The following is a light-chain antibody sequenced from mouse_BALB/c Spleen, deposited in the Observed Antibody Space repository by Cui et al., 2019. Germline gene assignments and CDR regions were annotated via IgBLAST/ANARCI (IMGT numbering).Light chain of an antibody. V-gene: IGKV12-41*01. CDR2: NAK. J-gene: IGKJ2*01. CDR1: GNIHHY. CDR3: QHFWSTPYT. Sequence: DIQMTQPPASLSASVGETVTITCRASGNIHHYLARYQQKQGKSPQLLVDNAKTLADGVPSRFRGSGSGTQYSLKINSLQPEDFGSYYCQHFWSTPYTFGGGTKLEIK.